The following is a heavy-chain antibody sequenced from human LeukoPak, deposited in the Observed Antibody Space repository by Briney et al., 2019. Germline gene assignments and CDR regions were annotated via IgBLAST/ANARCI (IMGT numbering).Heavy chain of an antibody. CDR2: IYYSGST. Sequence: SETLSLTCTVSGGSISSYYWSWIRQPPGKGLEWIGYIYYSGSTNYNPSLKSRVTISVDTSKNQFSLKLSSVTAADTAVYYCARPSSVVPADYYYYGMDVWGQGTTVTVSS. J-gene: IGHJ6*02. V-gene: IGHV4-59*08. CDR1: GGSISSYY. CDR3: ARPSSVVPADYYYYGMDV. D-gene: IGHD2-2*01.